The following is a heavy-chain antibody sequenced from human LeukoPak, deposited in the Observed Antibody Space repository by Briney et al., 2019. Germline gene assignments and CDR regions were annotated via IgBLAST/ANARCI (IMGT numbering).Heavy chain of an antibody. CDR3: ARVPPFLWFGESRTFYGMDV. CDR1: GGSFGGYF. CDR2: TSDSGST. Sequence: PSETLSLTCAVYGGSFGGYFWGWIRQPPGKGLEWIGETSDSGSTKYNPSLESRVTISVDTSKTLLSLKLSSVTAADTAVYYCARVPPFLWFGESRTFYGMDVWGQGTTVTVSS. V-gene: IGHV4-34*01. D-gene: IGHD3-10*01. J-gene: IGHJ6*02.